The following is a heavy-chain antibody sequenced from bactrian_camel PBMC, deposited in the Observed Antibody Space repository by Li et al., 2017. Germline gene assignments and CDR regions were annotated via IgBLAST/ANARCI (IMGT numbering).Heavy chain of an antibody. Sequence: QLVESGGGSVQAGGSLRVSCVASGDTSSRKCMGWLRQAPGKEREGVAAIYTAGGTTYYADSVKGRFTISQNDAKNVVYLQMDNMKLDDTAMYYCAPDSSPQMGCYWTRGTQVTVS. D-gene: IGHD3*01. CDR1: GDTSSRKC. V-gene: IGHV3S28*01. CDR3: APDSSPQMGCY. CDR2: IYTAGGTT. J-gene: IGHJ4*01.